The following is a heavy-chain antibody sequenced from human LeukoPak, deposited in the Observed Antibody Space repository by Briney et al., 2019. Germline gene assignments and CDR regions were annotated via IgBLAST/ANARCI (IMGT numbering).Heavy chain of an antibody. CDR1: GGSMTSSVYY. Sequence: SETLSLTCTVSGGSMTSSVYYWGWIRQPPGKGLEWIGGIYYNGSTYYNPSLKSRVTISADTSKKRFSLRLSSVTAADSAFYYCAREGSGSLFYYGMDVWGQGTTVTVSS. CDR2: IYYNGST. V-gene: IGHV4-39*02. CDR3: AREGSGSLFYYGMDV. J-gene: IGHJ6*02. D-gene: IGHD3-10*01.